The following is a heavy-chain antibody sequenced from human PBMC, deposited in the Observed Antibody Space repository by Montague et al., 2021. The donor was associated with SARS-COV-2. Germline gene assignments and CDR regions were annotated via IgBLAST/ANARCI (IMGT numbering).Heavy chain of an antibody. D-gene: IGHD6-19*01. CDR3: AKQPGAGAVVYWYFDL. CDR2: IHRDGSQQ. Sequence: SLRLSCAASGFSFSSHWMSWVRQPPGKGLEWVANIHRDGSQQYYAGSVKGRFIISRDGARNSLYLQMNSLRAEDTAKYYCAKQPGAGAVVYWYFDLWGRGTVVSVSS. V-gene: IGHV3-7*03. CDR1: GFSFSSHW. J-gene: IGHJ2*01.